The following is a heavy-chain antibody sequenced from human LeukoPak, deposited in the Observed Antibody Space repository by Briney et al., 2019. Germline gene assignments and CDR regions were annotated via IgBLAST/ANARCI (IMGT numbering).Heavy chain of an antibody. Sequence: ASVKVSCKASGYTFTSYYMHWVRQAPGQGLEWMVIINPSGGSTSYAQKFQGRVTMTRDTSTSTVYMELSSLRSEDTAVYYCARVSQGWFGEFGFDYWGQGTLVTVSS. CDR1: GYTFTSYY. CDR2: INPSGGST. CDR3: ARVSQGWFGEFGFDY. D-gene: IGHD3-10*01. V-gene: IGHV1-46*01. J-gene: IGHJ4*02.